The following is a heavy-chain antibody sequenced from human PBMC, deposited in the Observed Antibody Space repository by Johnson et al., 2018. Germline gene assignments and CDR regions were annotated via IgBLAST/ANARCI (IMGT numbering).Heavy chain of an antibody. D-gene: IGHD6-13*01. CDR3: AKDWEIAAVGTGGYFHH. CDR1: GFTFGDYA. J-gene: IGHJ1*01. CDR2: ISGSGGST. V-gene: IGHV3-23*04. Sequence: VQLVQSGGGLVKPGRSLRLSCTASGFTFGDYAMSWFRQAPGKGLEWVSAISGSGGSTYYADSVKGRFTISRDKSKNTLYLQMNSLRAEDTAVYYCAKDWEIAAVGTGGYFHHWGQGTLVTVSS.